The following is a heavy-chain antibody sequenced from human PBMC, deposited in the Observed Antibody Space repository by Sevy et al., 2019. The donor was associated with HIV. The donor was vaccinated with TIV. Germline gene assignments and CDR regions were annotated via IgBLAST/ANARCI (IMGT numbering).Heavy chain of an antibody. J-gene: IGHJ5*02. CDR2: IYTSGST. CDR3: ARDGRYCISTSCYGWFDP. D-gene: IGHD2-2*01. Sequence: SETLSLTCTVSGGSISSYYWSWIRQPAGKGLEWIGRIYTSGSTNYNPSLKSRVTMSVDTSKNQFSLKLSSVTAADTAVYYCARDGRYCISTSCYGWFDPWGQGTLVTVSS. V-gene: IGHV4-4*07. CDR1: GGSISSYY.